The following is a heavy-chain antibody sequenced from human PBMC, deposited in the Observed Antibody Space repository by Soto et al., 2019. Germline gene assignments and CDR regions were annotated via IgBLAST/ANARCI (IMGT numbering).Heavy chain of an antibody. Sequence: SETLSLTCTVSGGSISSYYWSWIRQPPGKGLEWIGYIYYSGSTNYNPSLKSRVTISVDTSKNQFSLKLSSVTAADTAVYYCARWSPVGAPKGGAFDIWGQGTMVTVSS. CDR2: IYYSGST. J-gene: IGHJ3*02. V-gene: IGHV4-59*01. CDR3: ARWSPVGAPKGGAFDI. CDR1: GGSISSYY. D-gene: IGHD1-26*01.